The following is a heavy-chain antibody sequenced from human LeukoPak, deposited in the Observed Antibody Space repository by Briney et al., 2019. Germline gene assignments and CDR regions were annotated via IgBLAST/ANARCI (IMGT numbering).Heavy chain of an antibody. D-gene: IGHD3-10*01. CDR3: ARKGEWDMVRGALDY. V-gene: IGHV3-48*03. Sequence: GGSLRLSCAASEFTFSSYEMNWVRQAPGKGLEWVSYISNSGTTTYYADSVKGRFTISRDNAESSLYLQMNSLRAEDTAVYYCARKGEWDMVRGALDYWGQGTLVTVSS. CDR2: ISNSGTTT. J-gene: IGHJ4*02. CDR1: EFTFSSYE.